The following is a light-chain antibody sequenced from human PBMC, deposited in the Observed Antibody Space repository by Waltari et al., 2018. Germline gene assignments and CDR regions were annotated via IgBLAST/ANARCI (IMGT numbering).Light chain of an antibody. CDR2: HAS. Sequence: EIVLTQSPSTLSLSPEERATLSCRASQSVGRFLAWYQQKPGQARRLLIYHASIRATGIPDRFSGSGSGTDFSLTISGLEPEDFAVYYCQKYVNLPATFGQGTKVEIK. V-gene: IGKV3-20*01. CDR3: QKYVNLPAT. CDR1: QSVGRF. J-gene: IGKJ1*01.